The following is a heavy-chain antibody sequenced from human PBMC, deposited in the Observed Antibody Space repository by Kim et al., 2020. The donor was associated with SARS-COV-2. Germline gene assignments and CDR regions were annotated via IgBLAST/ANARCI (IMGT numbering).Heavy chain of an antibody. CDR2: IYHSGST. D-gene: IGHD3-10*01. Sequence: SETLSLTCAVSGGSISSSNWWSWVRQPPGKGLEWIGEIYHSGSTNYNPSLKSRVTISVDKSKNQFSLKLSSVTAADTAVYYCAREAHGSGSYSTQIDYWGQGTLVTVSS. J-gene: IGHJ4*02. CDR3: AREAHGSGSYSTQIDY. CDR1: GGSISSSNW. V-gene: IGHV4-4*02.